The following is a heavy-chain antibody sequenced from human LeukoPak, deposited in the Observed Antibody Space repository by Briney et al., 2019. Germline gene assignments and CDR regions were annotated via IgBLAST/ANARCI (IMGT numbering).Heavy chain of an antibody. Sequence: GGSLRLSCAASGFTFSSYGMHWVRQAPGKGLEWVAVISYDGSNKYYADSVKGRFTISRDNSKNTLYLQMNSLRAEDTAVYYCAKPARGASITGFNSAFDIWGQGTMVTVSS. CDR3: AKPARGASITGFNSAFDI. V-gene: IGHV3-30*18. CDR1: GFTFSSYG. CDR2: ISYDGSNK. D-gene: IGHD3-10*01. J-gene: IGHJ3*02.